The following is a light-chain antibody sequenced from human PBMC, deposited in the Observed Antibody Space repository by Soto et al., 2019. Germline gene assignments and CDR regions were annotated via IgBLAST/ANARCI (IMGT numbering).Light chain of an antibody. CDR1: KNDIGVYDF. Sequence: QSALTQPPSASGSPGQSVTISCTGTKNDIGVYDFVSWYQHHPGKAPRLIIYEVVQRPSGVPDRFSGSKSGNTASLTVSGLQAADEADYYCLLYYNTARVFGGGTKLTVL. CDR3: LLYYNTARV. V-gene: IGLV2-8*01. CDR2: EVV. J-gene: IGLJ2*01.